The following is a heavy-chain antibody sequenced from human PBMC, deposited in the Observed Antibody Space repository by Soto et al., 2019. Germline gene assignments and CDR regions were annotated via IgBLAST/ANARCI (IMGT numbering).Heavy chain of an antibody. CDR1: GFTFSTYA. CDR3: VRAQGKGDDTSYRGYYCCDIDV. D-gene: IGHD2-2*01. J-gene: IGHJ6*02. V-gene: IGHV3-30*04. Sequence: QVHLVESGGGVVQPGRSLRLSCAASGFTFSTYAMHWVRQAPGKGLEWVAVISYDGSYKYYADSVKGRFTISRDNSKNMLYLHMKSLGVGDKAVYYCVRAQGKGDDTSYRGYYCCDIDVCSQWTAVTVS. CDR2: ISYDGSYK.